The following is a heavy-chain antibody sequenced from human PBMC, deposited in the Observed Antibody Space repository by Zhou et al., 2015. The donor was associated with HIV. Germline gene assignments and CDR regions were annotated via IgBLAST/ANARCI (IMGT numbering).Heavy chain of an antibody. CDR2: ITPGGGRT. Sequence: QVHLVQSGAEVKKPGASVTVSCEASGYSFTGYYMYWVRQAPGQGLEWMGRITPGGGRTVYAQQFQGRVTMTRDTSTSTVYMELSSLRSEDTAVYYCARVVVPAAYNWFDPWGQGTLVTVSS. CDR3: ARVVVPAAYNWFDP. D-gene: IGHD2-2*01. CDR1: GYSFTGYY. J-gene: IGHJ5*02. V-gene: IGHV1-46*01.